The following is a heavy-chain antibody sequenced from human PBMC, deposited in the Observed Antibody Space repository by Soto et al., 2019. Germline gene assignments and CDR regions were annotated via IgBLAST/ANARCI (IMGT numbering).Heavy chain of an antibody. V-gene: IGHV3-48*03. Sequence: GGSLRLSCVASGFTFSDYEMVWVRQAPGKGLEWISYISSRAKTIYYADSVRGRFTVSRDNARNELYLQMDSLRAEDTALYYCARDADYRDYWSAYSLRLHVMDVWGQGTTVTVSS. CDR1: GFTFSDYE. D-gene: IGHD3-3*01. CDR3: ARDADYRDYWSAYSLRLHVMDV. CDR2: ISSRAKTI. J-gene: IGHJ6*02.